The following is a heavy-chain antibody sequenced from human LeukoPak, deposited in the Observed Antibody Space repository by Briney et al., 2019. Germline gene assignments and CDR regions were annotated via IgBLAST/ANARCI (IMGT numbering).Heavy chain of an antibody. Sequence: GGPLRLSCAASGFTFSSYWMSWVRQAPGKGLEWVANIKQDGSEKFYVDSVKGRFTISRDNAKNSLYLQVNSLRAEDTAVYYCAREFGGFDCWGQGTLVTVSS. CDR2: IKQDGSEK. V-gene: IGHV3-7*01. CDR3: AREFGGFDC. D-gene: IGHD3-10*01. J-gene: IGHJ4*02. CDR1: GFTFSSYW.